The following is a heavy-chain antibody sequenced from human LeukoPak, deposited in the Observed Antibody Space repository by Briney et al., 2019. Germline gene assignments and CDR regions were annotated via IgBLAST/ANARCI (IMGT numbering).Heavy chain of an antibody. Sequence: SETLSLTCTVSGASINSGGYYWNWNRQLPGKGLEWIGYIYYSGSTNYKPSLKSRVTMSVDTSKNQFSLRLSSVTAADTAVYYCARLVNYYDSSGYLDFFDYWGPGTLVTVSS. D-gene: IGHD3-22*01. J-gene: IGHJ4*02. V-gene: IGHV4-31*03. CDR2: IYYSGST. CDR1: GASINSGGYY. CDR3: ARLVNYYDSSGYLDFFDY.